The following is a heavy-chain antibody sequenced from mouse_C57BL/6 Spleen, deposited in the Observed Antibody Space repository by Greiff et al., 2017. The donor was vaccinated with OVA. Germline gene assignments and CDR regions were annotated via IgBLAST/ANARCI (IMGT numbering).Heavy chain of an antibody. Sequence: QVQLQQPGTDLVKPGPSWNFSCKPSASTFTGYGCNGGRRSPGQGLRGIGNIILGTGGTNYNEKFKSKATLTVDKSSSTAYMQRSSLTSEDSAVYYCARDYGRGYWYFDVWGTGTTVTVSS. J-gene: IGHJ1*03. CDR2: IILGTGGT. CDR3: ARDYGRGYWYFDV. V-gene: IGHV1-53*01. CDR1: ASTFTGYG. D-gene: IGHD1-1*01.